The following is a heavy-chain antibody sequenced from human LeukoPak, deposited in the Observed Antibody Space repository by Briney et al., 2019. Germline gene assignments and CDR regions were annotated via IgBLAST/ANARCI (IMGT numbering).Heavy chain of an antibody. D-gene: IGHD5-24*01. CDR3: ARLAGDGYNSLAWDNGFDP. V-gene: IGHV5-51*01. CDR2: IYPGDSDT. Sequence: GESLKISCKVSGYSFTNYWIGWVRQMPGKGLEWMGIIYPGDSDTRYSPSFQGQVTISADKSVSTAYLQWSSLKASDTAMYYCARLAGDGYNSLAWDNGFDPWGQGTLVTVSS. J-gene: IGHJ5*02. CDR1: GYSFTNYW.